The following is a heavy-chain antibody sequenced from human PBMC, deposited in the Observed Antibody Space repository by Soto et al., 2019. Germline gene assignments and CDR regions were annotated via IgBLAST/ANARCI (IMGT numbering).Heavy chain of an antibody. J-gene: IGHJ4*02. V-gene: IGHV3-23*01. D-gene: IGHD4-17*01. CDR2: LSGGGSNT. CDR1: GFSFSTYS. CDR3: ARWDGYGDV. Sequence: GGSLRLSCADSGFSFSTYSMAWVRQTPGKGLAWVSGLSGGGSNTFYADSVQGRFTISVDNSKNTVYLQMNSLRVEDTAVYYCARWDGYGDVWGQGTLVTVSS.